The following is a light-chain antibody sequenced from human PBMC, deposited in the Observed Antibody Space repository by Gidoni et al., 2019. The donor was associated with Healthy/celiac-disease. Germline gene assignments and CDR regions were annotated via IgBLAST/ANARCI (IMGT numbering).Light chain of an antibody. CDR3: QQYYSTPWT. Sequence: INCKSSQSVLYSSNNKNYLAWYQQKPGQPPKLLIYWASTRESGVPDRFSGSGSGTDFTLTISSLQAEDVAVYYCQQYYSTPWTFGQXTKVEIK. J-gene: IGKJ1*01. CDR2: WAS. CDR1: QSVLYSSNNKNY. V-gene: IGKV4-1*01.